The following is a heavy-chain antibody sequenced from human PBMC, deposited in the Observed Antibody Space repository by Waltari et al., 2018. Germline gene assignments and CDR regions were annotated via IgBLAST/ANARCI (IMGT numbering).Heavy chain of an antibody. J-gene: IGHJ5*01. CDR1: GFSLTNYT. V-gene: IGHV3-48*01. CDR3: AVARGNYDVLTGFPVDS. D-gene: IGHD3-9*01. CDR2: ISETSRTT. Sequence: EERLVQSGGGLVQPGGSLRLSCEASGFSLTNYTMNWVRQAPGKGLEWVAYISETSRTTVYADSVRGRFIISRNNAKNSLSLQMVSLRGEDTAVYYCAVARGNYDVLTGFPVDSWGQGTLVTVSS.